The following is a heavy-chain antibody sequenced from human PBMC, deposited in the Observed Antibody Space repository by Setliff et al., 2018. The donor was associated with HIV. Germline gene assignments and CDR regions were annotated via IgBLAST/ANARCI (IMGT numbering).Heavy chain of an antibody. V-gene: IGHV4-59*01. CDR1: GGSITSNY. CDR3: ARAMTYSGSGSHALDV. CDR2: IYYIGTT. J-gene: IGHJ6*04. Sequence: PSETLSLTCTVSGGSITSNYWGWIRQPPGKALEWIGYIYYIGTTNYNPSLQSRVTIFLDTSKTQFSLRLSSVTAADTAMYYCARAMTYSGSGSHALDVWGKGATVTVSS. D-gene: IGHD3-10*01.